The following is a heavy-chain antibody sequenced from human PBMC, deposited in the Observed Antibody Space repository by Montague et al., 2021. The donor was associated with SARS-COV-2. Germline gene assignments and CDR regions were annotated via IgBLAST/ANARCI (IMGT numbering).Heavy chain of an antibody. D-gene: IGHD3-22*01. CDR3: ARDTRITMLVVVNRYGMDV. CDR1: GGAISSSSYY. Sequence: SETLSLTCTVSGGAISSSSYYWGWIRQPPGKGLEWIGSIYYSGSTYYXXXLKSRVTISVDTSKNQFSLKLSPVTAADTAVYYCARDTRITMLVVVNRYGMDVWGQGTTVTVSS. V-gene: IGHV4-39*07. CDR2: IYYSGST. J-gene: IGHJ6*02.